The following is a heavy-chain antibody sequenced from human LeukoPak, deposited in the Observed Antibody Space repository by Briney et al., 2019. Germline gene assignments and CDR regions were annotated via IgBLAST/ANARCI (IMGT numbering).Heavy chain of an antibody. CDR2: IKQDGSEK. V-gene: IGHV3-7*01. Sequence: PGGSLRLSCAASGFTFSSYWMSWGRQAPGRGLEWVANIKQDGSEKYYVDSVKGRFTISRDNAKNSLYLQMNSLRAEDTAVYYCAREGQRWDFYYYYMGVWGKGTTVTVSS. CDR1: GFTFSSYW. CDR3: AREGQRWDFYYYYMGV. D-gene: IGHD6-25*01. J-gene: IGHJ6*03.